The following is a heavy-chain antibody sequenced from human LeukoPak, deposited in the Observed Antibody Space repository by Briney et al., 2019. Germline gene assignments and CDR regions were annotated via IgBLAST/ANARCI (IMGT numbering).Heavy chain of an antibody. J-gene: IGHJ6*02. Sequence: PGRSLRLSCAASGFTFSSYGMHWVRQAPGKGLEWVAVISYDGSNKYYADSVKGRFTISRDNSKNTLYLQMSSLRAEDTAVYYCAKTPEYDSTGMDVWGQGTTVTVSS. CDR1: GFTFSSYG. CDR2: ISYDGSNK. V-gene: IGHV3-30*18. CDR3: AKTPEYDSTGMDV. D-gene: IGHD3-22*01.